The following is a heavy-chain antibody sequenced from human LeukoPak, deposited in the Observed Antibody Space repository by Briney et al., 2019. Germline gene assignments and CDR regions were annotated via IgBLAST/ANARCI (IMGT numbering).Heavy chain of an antibody. CDR1: GFTFSSYN. CDR2: IRTNGAGT. CDR3: ARDDYGDSGPLFDY. V-gene: IGHV3-23*01. Sequence: GGSLRLSCAASGFTFSSYNMNWVRRAPGQGLEWVSTIRTNGAGTHYADSVRGRFTISRDDSKNTLYLQMDSLRAEDTAVYYCARDDYGDSGPLFDYWGQGTLVTVSS. J-gene: IGHJ4*02. D-gene: IGHD4-17*01.